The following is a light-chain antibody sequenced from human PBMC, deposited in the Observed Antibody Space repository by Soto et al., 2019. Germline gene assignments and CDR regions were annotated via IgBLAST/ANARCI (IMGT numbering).Light chain of an antibody. CDR2: AAS. J-gene: IGKJ2*01. V-gene: IGKV1-16*02. CDR3: QQYVNYPYN. Sequence: DIQMTQSPSLLSASVGDSVTIIFRASQDIGIYLAWFQQKIGEATRSLIYAASTLQSGVPSKFRGSGSGTDFTLTINTLPPEDFATYYCQQYVNYPYNFGQGSKLEIK. CDR1: QDIGIY.